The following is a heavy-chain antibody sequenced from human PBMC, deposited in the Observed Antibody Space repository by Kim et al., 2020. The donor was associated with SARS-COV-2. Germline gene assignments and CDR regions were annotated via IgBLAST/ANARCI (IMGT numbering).Heavy chain of an antibody. V-gene: IGHV6-1*01. D-gene: IGHD2-15*01. CDR1: GDSVSSNSAG. CDR2: TYYRSKWYN. J-gene: IGHJ1*01. Sequence: SQTLSLTCAISGDSVSSNSAGWNWLRQSPSRGLEWLGRTYYRSKWYNDYAVSVKSRIIINPDTSKNQFSLHLNSVTPEDTAVYYCARALSGPFHRWGQGTRVTVSS. CDR3: ARALSGPFHR.